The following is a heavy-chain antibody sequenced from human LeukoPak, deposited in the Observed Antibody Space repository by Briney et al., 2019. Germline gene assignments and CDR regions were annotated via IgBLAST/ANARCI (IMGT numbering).Heavy chain of an antibody. J-gene: IGHJ6*02. CDR1: GFTFSSYW. Sequence: GGSLRLSCAASGFTFSSYWMSWVRQAPGKGLEWVANIKQDGSEKYYVDSVKGRFTISRDNAKNSLYLQMNSLRAEDTAVYYCARDDYDFWSGYYLYYYGMDVWGQGTTVTVSS. D-gene: IGHD3-3*01. CDR3: ARDDYDFWSGYYLYYYGMDV. V-gene: IGHV3-7*01. CDR2: IKQDGSEK.